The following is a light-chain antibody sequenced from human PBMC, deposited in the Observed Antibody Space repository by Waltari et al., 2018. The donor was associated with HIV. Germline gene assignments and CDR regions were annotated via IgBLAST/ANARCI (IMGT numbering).Light chain of an antibody. V-gene: IGKV1-5*03. J-gene: IGKJ1*01. Sequence: DIQMTQSPSTLSTSVGDRITITCRASQSIDTWLAWYQQKPGKAPKLLVYKTSSLQSGVPSRFSGSGSGTEFTLTISSLQPDDFATYYCQHYNTSSPWTFRQGTRVDI. CDR3: QHYNTSSPWT. CDR2: KTS. CDR1: QSIDTW.